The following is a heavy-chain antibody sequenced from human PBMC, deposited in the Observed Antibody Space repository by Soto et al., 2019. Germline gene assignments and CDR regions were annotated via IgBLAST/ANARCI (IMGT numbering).Heavy chain of an antibody. J-gene: IGHJ5*02. CDR2: IIPIFGTA. Sequence: QVQLVQSGAEVKKPGSSVKVSCKASGGTFSSYAISWVRQAPGQGLEWMGGIIPIFGTADYAQKFQGRVTITADESTSTVYMELSSLRSEDSAVYYCARGYYYGSGSSTTRWFDPWGQGTLVTVSS. V-gene: IGHV1-69*01. CDR3: ARGYYYGSGSSTTRWFDP. CDR1: GGTFSSYA. D-gene: IGHD3-10*01.